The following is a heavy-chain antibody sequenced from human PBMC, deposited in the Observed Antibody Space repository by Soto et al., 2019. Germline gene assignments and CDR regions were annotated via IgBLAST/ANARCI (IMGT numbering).Heavy chain of an antibody. Sequence: GGSLRLSCAASGFTFSSYAMSWVRQAPGKGLEWVSAISGSGGSTYYADSVKGRFTISRDNSKNTLYLQMNSLRAEDTAVYYCAKKAIADYYDSSAYYADYWGQGTPVTVSS. CDR3: AKKAIADYYDSSAYYADY. CDR1: GFTFSSYA. CDR2: ISGSGGST. V-gene: IGHV3-23*01. J-gene: IGHJ4*02. D-gene: IGHD3-22*01.